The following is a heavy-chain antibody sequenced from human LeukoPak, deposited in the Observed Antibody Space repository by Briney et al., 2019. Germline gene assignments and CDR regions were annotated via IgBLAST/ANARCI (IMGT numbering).Heavy chain of an antibody. CDR3: AKSRAAADFDAFDI. CDR2: ISWDGGST. D-gene: IGHD6-13*01. Sequence: GGSLRLSCAASGFTFDDYAMHWVRQAPGKGLEWVSLISWDGGSTYYADSVKGRFTISRDNSKNSLYLQMNSLRAEDTALYYCAKSRAAADFDAFDIWGQGTMVTVSS. J-gene: IGHJ3*02. V-gene: IGHV3-43D*03. CDR1: GFTFDDYA.